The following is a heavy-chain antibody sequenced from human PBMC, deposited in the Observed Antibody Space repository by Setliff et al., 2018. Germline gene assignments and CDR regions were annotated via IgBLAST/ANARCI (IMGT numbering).Heavy chain of an antibody. Sequence: SETLSLTCTVSGGSISGGGYYWSWIRQHPRKGLEWIGYIYYSGSTNYTPSLKSRVTLSVDTSRNHFSLKLNSVTAADTAVYYCARVPSYGSGSYYYYYYGMDVWGQGTTVTVSS. J-gene: IGHJ6*02. CDR1: GGSISGGGYY. D-gene: IGHD3-10*01. CDR3: ARVPSYGSGSYYYYYYGMDV. CDR2: IYYSGST. V-gene: IGHV4-31*03.